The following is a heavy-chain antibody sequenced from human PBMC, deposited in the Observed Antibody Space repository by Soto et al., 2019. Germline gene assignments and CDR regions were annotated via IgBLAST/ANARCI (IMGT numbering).Heavy chain of an antibody. J-gene: IGHJ4*02. CDR3: TRVGGYYGDYPNFDY. D-gene: IGHD4-17*01. V-gene: IGHV4-59*01. CDR2: IYYTGST. Sequence: SETLSLTCTVSGSSISPFYWSWIRQPPGKGLEWIGYIYYTGSTKYNPSLKSRVTLSLGTSRNQLSLKLSSVTAADTAVYFCTRVGGYYGDYPNFDYWGPGTLVTVSS. CDR1: GSSISPFY.